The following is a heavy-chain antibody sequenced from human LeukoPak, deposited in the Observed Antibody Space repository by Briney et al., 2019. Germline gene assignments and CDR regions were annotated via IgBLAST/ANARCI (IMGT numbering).Heavy chain of an antibody. V-gene: IGHV1-8*01. J-gene: IGHJ6*03. CDR1: GYTFTSYD. D-gene: IGHD1-1*01. CDR3: ARVHKLERFLYYYYYYMDV. Sequence: ASVKVSCKASGYTFTSYDINWVLQATGQGLEWMGWMNPNSGNTGYAQKFQGRVTMTRNTSISTAYMELSSLRSEDTAVYYCARVHKLERFLYYYYYYMDVWGKGTTVTVSS. CDR2: MNPNSGNT.